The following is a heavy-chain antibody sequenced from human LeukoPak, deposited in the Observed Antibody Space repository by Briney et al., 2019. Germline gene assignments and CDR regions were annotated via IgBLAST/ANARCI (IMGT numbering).Heavy chain of an antibody. CDR3: VRHSDRWTPNFDY. CDR1: GGSISSSSYY. J-gene: IGHJ4*02. V-gene: IGHV4-39*01. Sequence: SETQSLTCSVSGGSISSSSYYWGWIRQPPGKGLEWIGIIYYSGSTYYNPSLKSRVTISADTSKNQFSLKLSSVTAADTAVYYCVRHSDRWTPNFDYWGQGTLVTVSS. CDR2: IYYSGST. D-gene: IGHD2-21*01.